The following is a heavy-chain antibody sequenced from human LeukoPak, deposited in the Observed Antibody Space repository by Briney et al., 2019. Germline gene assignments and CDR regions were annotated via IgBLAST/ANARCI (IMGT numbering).Heavy chain of an antibody. Sequence: ASVKVSCKASGYTFTSYYMHWVRQAPGQGLEWMGVINPRGGSTSYAQKFQGRVTMTRDTSTSTVYMELSSLRFEDTAVYYCARDSHLEFAYFQGADYWGQGTLVTVSS. V-gene: IGHV1-46*01. CDR1: GYTFTSYY. J-gene: IGHJ4*02. CDR2: INPRGGST. CDR3: ARDSHLEFAYFQGADY. D-gene: IGHD3-10*01.